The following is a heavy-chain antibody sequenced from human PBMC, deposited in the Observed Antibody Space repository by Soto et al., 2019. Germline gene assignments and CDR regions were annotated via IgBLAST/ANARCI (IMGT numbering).Heavy chain of an antibody. CDR2: MNPNSGNT. D-gene: IGHD6-19*01. J-gene: IGHJ4*01. Sequence: QVKLVQSGAEVKKPGASVKVSCKASGYTFTSYDINWVRQATGQGLEWMGWMNPNSGNTGYAQKCQGRVTMTRNISISTGYSELNSVGYECMGVYYCWTLYSRGWYVFGYWGQGARDTVS. CDR1: GYTFTSYD. V-gene: IGHV1-8*01. CDR3: WTLYSRGWYVFGY.